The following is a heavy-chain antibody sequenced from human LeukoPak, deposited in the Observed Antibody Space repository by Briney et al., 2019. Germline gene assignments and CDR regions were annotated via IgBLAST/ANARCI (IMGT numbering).Heavy chain of an antibody. CDR3: ARARYCSGGSCYSGGIDWFDP. Sequence: SETLSLTCAVSGGSISSSNWWSWVRQPPGKGLEWIGEIYHSGSTNYNPSLKSRVTISVDKSKNQFSLKLSSVTAADTAVYYCARARYCSGGSCYSGGIDWFDPWGQGTLVTVSS. V-gene: IGHV4-4*02. J-gene: IGHJ5*02. CDR1: GGSISSSNW. D-gene: IGHD2-15*01. CDR2: IYHSGST.